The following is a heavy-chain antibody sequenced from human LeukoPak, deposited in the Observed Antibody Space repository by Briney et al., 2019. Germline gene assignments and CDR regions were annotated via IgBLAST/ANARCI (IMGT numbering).Heavy chain of an antibody. V-gene: IGHV1-46*01. CDR1: GYTFPSYF. Sequence: ASVKVSCKASGYTFPSYFMHWVRQAPGQGLEWMGIINPSGGSTSYAQKFQGRVTMTRDTSTSTVYMELSSLRSEDTAVYYCARVPLNWGPFDYWGQGTLVTVSS. CDR2: INPSGGST. J-gene: IGHJ4*02. D-gene: IGHD7-27*01. CDR3: ARVPLNWGPFDY.